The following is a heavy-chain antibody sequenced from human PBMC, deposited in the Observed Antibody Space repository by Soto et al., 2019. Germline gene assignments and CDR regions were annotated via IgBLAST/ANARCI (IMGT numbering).Heavy chain of an antibody. Sequence: QITLKESGPTLVKPTQPLTLTCTFSAFSLSTTAEGVGWIRQPPGKALEWLALIYWDDDERYSPSLKSRLTITKDTSESQVVLTMTNVDPVDTATYYCAHGSCSSADCYPNPYLDYWGQGILVTVSS. J-gene: IGHJ4*02. CDR2: IYWDDDE. D-gene: IGHD2-2*01. CDR3: AHGSCSSADCYPNPYLDY. CDR1: AFSLSTTAEG. V-gene: IGHV2-5*02.